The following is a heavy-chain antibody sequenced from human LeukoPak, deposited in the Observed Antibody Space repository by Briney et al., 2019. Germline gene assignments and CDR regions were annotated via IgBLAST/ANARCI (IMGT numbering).Heavy chain of an antibody. J-gene: IGHJ6*02. CDR3: ARDNWNYGSSMDV. V-gene: IGHV4-59*01. Sequence: PSETLSLTCSVSGGSISSYYWSWIRQPPGKGLEWIGYIYYSGSTNYNPSLKSRVTISVDTSKNQFSLKLSSVTAADTAVYYCARDNWNYGSSMDVWGQGTTVAVSS. D-gene: IGHD1-7*01. CDR1: GGSISSYY. CDR2: IYYSGST.